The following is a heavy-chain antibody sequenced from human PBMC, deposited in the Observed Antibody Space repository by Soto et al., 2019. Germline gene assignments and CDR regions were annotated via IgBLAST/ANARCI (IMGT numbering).Heavy chain of an antibody. CDR2: ISSSSSYI. Sequence: GGSLRLSCAASGFTFSSYSMNWVRQAPGKGLEWVSSISSSSSYIYYADSVKGRFTISRDNAKNSLYLQMNSLRAEDTAVYDCARIQLGYDAFDIRGQGTMVTISS. CDR1: GFTFSSYS. J-gene: IGHJ3*02. D-gene: IGHD6-6*01. V-gene: IGHV3-21*01. CDR3: ARIQLGYDAFDI.